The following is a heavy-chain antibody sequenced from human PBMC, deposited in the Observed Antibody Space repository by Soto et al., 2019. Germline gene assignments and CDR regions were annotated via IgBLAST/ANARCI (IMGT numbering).Heavy chain of an antibody. CDR1: GDSFTDYW. Sequence: PGESLKISCKGSGDSFTDYWIGSVRQLPGNDRDCMGTIDPGDSNPSYSPTFQVYVTTTVDKSTSTAYLQWNTLKASDIAMYYCARHISNFRYCHYAMDVWGQGSTVTVS. J-gene: IGHJ6*02. V-gene: IGHV5-51*01. CDR3: ARHISNFRYCHYAMDV. D-gene: IGHD4-4*01. CDR2: IDPGDSNP.